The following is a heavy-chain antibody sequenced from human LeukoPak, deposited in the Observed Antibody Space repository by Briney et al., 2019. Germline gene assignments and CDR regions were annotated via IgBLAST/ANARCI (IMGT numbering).Heavy chain of an antibody. J-gene: IGHJ4*02. V-gene: IGHV3-30-3*01. Sequence: GGSLRLSCAASGFTFSSYAMHWVRQAPGKGLEWVAVISYDGSNKYYADSVKGRFTISRDNSKNTLYLQMNGLRAEDTAVYYCAREDTIFGVADQYYFDYWGQGTLVTVSS. D-gene: IGHD3-3*01. CDR1: GFTFSSYA. CDR3: AREDTIFGVADQYYFDY. CDR2: ISYDGSNK.